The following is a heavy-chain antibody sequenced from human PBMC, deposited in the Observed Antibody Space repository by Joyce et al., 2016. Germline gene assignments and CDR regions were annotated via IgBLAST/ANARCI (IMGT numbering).Heavy chain of an antibody. Sequence: QVQLQQWGAGLLKPSETLSLTCTISGGSFGNYYWAWIRQTPGKGLEWIGEISYCGSTTTYNPSLKSRVAISIDTSKNQFSLNLNSVTAADTAVYYCARGWSSNYYFDIWGRGTLVTVSS. D-gene: IGHD4-11*01. CDR1: GGSFGNYY. J-gene: IGHJ2*01. V-gene: IGHV4-34*01. CDR3: ARGWSSNYYFDI. CDR2: ISYCGSTT.